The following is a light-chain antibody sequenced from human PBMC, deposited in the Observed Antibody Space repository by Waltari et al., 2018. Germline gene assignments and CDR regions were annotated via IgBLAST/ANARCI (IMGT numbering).Light chain of an antibody. CDR2: GAS. J-gene: IGKJ5*01. Sequence: VMTQSPATLSVSPGERATLSCRASLSIADNLAWYQQKRGQAPRLLIYGASTRATGSPARFTGRWSATDFTRTISSLQSEDSAVYYCQQYNRWPPIAFGQGTRLEI. CDR1: LSIADN. CDR3: QQYNRWPPIA. V-gene: IGKV3-15*01.